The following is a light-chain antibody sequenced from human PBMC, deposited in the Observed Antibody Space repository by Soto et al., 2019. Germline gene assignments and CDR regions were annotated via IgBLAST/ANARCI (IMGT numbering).Light chain of an antibody. CDR2: LNSDGSH. V-gene: IGLV4-69*01. CDR1: SGHSSYA. CDR3: QTWGTGIRV. Sequence: QPVLTQSPSASASLGASVKLTCTLSSGHSSYAIAWHQQQPEKGPRYLMKLNSDGSHSKGDGIPDRFSGSSSGAERYLTISSLQSEDEAVYYCQTWGTGIRVFGTGTKLTVL. J-gene: IGLJ1*01.